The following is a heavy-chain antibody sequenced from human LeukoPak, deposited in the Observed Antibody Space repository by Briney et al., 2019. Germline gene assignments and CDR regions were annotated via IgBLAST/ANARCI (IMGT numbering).Heavy chain of an antibody. V-gene: IGHV3-43*01. CDR3: AKDERGDSSGYSLDY. J-gene: IGHJ4*02. CDR2: ISWDGGST. D-gene: IGHD3-22*01. CDR1: GFTFDDYT. Sequence: GGSLRLSCAASGFTFDDYTMHWVRQAPGKGLELVSLISWDGGSTYYADSVKGRFTISRDNSKNSLYLQMNSLRTEDTALYYCAKDERGDSSGYSLDYWGQGTLVTVSS.